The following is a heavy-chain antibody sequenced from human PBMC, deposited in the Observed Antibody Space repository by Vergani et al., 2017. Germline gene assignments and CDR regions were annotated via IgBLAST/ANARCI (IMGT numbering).Heavy chain of an antibody. J-gene: IGHJ6*02. CDR1: GGTFSSYT. D-gene: IGHD1-1*01. CDR2: IIPILGIA. Sequence: QVQLVQSGAEVKKPGSSVKVSCKASGGTFSSYTISWVRQAPGQGLEWMGRIIPILGIANYAQKFQGRVTITADKSTSTAYMELSSLRSEDTAVYYCARDLTNSYGMDVWGQRTTVTVSS. V-gene: IGHV1-69*08. CDR3: ARDLTNSYGMDV.